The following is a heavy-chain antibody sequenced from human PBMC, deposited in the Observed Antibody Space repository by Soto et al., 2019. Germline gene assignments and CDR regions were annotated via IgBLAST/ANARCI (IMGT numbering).Heavy chain of an antibody. J-gene: IGHJ5*02. CDR2: IYHSGST. D-gene: IGHD3-3*01. Sequence: SETLSLTCAVSGYSISSGYYWGWIRQPPGKGLEWIGSIYHSGSTYYNPSLKSRVTISVDTSKNQFSLKLSSVTAADTAVYYCARSPSRGYYDFWSGYYRGWFDPWGQGTLVTVS. V-gene: IGHV4-38-2*01. CDR3: ARSPSRGYYDFWSGYYRGWFDP. CDR1: GYSISSGYY.